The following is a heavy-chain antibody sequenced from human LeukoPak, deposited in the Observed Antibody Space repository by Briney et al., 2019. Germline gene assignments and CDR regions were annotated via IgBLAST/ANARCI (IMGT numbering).Heavy chain of an antibody. D-gene: IGHD1-26*01. J-gene: IGHJ4*02. V-gene: IGHV4-4*02. CDR3: AKEIVGAPTPGAY. Sequence: SETLSLTCAVSTDSITSNWWSWVRQPPGKGLEWIGEVHKSGSTNYYPSLQSRVTISIDKSKNQIALELTSVTAADTAVYYCAKEIVGAPTPGAYWGQGILVAVSS. CDR1: TDSITSNW. CDR2: VHKSGST.